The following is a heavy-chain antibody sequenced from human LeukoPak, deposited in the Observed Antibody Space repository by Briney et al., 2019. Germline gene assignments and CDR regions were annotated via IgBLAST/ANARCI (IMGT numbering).Heavy chain of an antibody. CDR3: ARESSSGWYGYYFDY. Sequence: SQTLSLTCTVSGGSISSGSYYWSWIRQPAGKGLEWIGRIYTSGSTNYNPSLKSRVTISVDTSKNQFSLKLSSVTAADTAVYYCARESSSGWYGYYFDYWGQGTLVTVSS. V-gene: IGHV4-61*02. CDR1: GGSISSGSYY. D-gene: IGHD6-19*01. CDR2: IYTSGST. J-gene: IGHJ4*02.